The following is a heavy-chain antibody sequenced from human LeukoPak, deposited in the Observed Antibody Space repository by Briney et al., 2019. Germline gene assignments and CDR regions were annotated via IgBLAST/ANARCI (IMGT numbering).Heavy chain of an antibody. CDR2: ISYNGTT. D-gene: IGHD3-10*01. V-gene: IGHV4-39*07. J-gene: IGHJ6*03. CDR3: ARGLWFGELYMDV. Sequence: SETLSLTCIVSGGSISSSTYFWGWIRQPPGKGLEWIGIISYNGTTYYNPSLKRRVTISVDTSKNQFSLKLSSVTAADTAVYYCARGLWFGELYMDVWGKGTTVTISS. CDR1: GGSISSSTYF.